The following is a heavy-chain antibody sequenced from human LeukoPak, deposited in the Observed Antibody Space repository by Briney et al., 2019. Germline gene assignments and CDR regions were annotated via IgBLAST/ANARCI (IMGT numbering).Heavy chain of an antibody. CDR1: GGSFSSGGYY. Sequence: SQTLSLTCTVSGGSFSSGGYYWSWIRQHPGKGLEWIVYIYYSGSTYYNPSLKSRVTISVDTSKNQFSLKLSSVTAADTAVYYCATGLVDFWSGPYFDIWGQGTMVTVSS. V-gene: IGHV4-31*03. CDR3: ATGLVDFWSGPYFDI. J-gene: IGHJ3*02. D-gene: IGHD3-3*01. CDR2: IYYSGST.